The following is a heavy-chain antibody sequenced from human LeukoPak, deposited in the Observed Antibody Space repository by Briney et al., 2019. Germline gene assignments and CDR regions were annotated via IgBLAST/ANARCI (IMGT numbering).Heavy chain of an antibody. CDR3: ARDDGGRYFFDY. V-gene: IGHV3-48*01. J-gene: IGHJ4*02. D-gene: IGHD4-23*01. CDR2: ISSSSGII. CDR1: GFTFSRYS. Sequence: GGSLRLSCAASGFTFSRYSMNWVRQAPGKGLEWVSYISSSSGIIYYADSVKGRFTISRDNANNSVSLQMNSLRAEDTAVYYCARDDGGRYFFDYWGQGTLVTVSS.